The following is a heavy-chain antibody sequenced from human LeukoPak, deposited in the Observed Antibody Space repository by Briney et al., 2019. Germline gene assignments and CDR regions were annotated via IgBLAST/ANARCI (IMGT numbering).Heavy chain of an antibody. D-gene: IGHD3-16*01. CDR3: AKARGSRYYFDY. Sequence: PGGSLRLXCAASGFTFSSYAMSWVRQAPGKGLESVSAISGSGGSTYYADSVKGRFTISRDNSKNTLYLQMNSLRAEDTAVYYCAKARGSRYYFDYWGQGTLVTVSS. J-gene: IGHJ4*02. CDR1: GFTFSSYA. V-gene: IGHV3-23*01. CDR2: ISGSGGST.